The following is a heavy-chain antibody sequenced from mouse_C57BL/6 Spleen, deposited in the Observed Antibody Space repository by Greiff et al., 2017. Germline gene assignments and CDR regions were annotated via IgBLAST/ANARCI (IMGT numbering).Heavy chain of an antibody. CDR2: ISGGGGNT. Sequence: EVHLVESGGGLVKPGGSLKLSCAASGFTFSSYTMSWVRQTPEKRLEWVATISGGGGNTYYPDSVKGRFTISRDNAKNTLYLQMSSLRSEDTALYYCAITTGVYYAMDYWGQGTSVTVSS. D-gene: IGHD2-12*01. V-gene: IGHV5-9*01. CDR3: AITTGVYYAMDY. J-gene: IGHJ4*01. CDR1: GFTFSSYT.